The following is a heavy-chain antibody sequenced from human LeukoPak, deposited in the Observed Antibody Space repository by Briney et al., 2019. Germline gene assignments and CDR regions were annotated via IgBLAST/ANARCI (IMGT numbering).Heavy chain of an antibody. Sequence: GESLQISCKASGYSFTTHWIGWVRQVPGKGLEWMGLIYPGDSDTRYSPSFQGQVTFSVDASISTAYLQLSGLRASDTAIYYCVRFGLTSSLDYWGQGTLVTVSS. CDR1: GYSFTTHW. CDR3: VRFGLTSSLDY. CDR2: IYPGDSDT. V-gene: IGHV5-51*01. D-gene: IGHD6-13*01. J-gene: IGHJ4*02.